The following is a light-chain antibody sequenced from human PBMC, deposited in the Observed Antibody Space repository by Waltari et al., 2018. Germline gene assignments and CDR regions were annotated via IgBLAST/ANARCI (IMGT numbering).Light chain of an antibody. V-gene: IGLV2-8*01. Sequence: QSALTQPPSASGSPGQSVTISCTGTSSDVGGYNSVSWYQQHPGKAPKLMIYEVSKRPSGVPDRFSGAKSGTTASLTVSRLKAEDEADFYCSSYAGSNAVIFGEGTKLTVL. CDR1: SSDVGGYNS. CDR3: SSYAGSNAVI. J-gene: IGLJ2*01. CDR2: EVS.